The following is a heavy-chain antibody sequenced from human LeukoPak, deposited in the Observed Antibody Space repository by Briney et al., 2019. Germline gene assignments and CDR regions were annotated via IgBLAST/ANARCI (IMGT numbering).Heavy chain of an antibody. CDR1: GFTFSNYW. Sequence: GGSLRLSCAASGFTFSNYWMSWVRQAPGKGLEWVANMKEDGSEKNYVDSVKGRFTISRDNAQDSLYLQMNSLRAEDTAVYYCARDRGYSNFDYWGQGTLVTISS. CDR3: ARDRGYSNFDY. D-gene: IGHD4-11*01. V-gene: IGHV3-7*01. J-gene: IGHJ4*02. CDR2: MKEDGSEK.